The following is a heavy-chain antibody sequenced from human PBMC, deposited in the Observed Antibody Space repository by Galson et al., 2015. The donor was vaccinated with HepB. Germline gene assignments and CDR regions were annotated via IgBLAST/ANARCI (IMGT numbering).Heavy chain of an antibody. V-gene: IGHV5-51*03. CDR1: GYRFTGYW. Sequence: QSGAEVKKPGESLKISCKIFGYRFTGYWIGWVRQRPGKGLEWMGNIYPGDSDTRYSPSVQGQVIISVDKSIDTAYLQWTSLKASDTGTYLCVRPLQRDSKYVDYWGRGTLVTVSS. CDR3: VRPLQRDSKYVDY. J-gene: IGHJ4*02. CDR2: IYPGDSDT. D-gene: IGHD1-1*01.